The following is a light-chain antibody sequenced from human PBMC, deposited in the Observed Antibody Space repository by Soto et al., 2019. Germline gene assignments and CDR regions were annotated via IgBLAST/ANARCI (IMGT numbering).Light chain of an antibody. J-gene: IGKJ1*01. CDR1: QTMSIW. V-gene: IGKV1-5*03. CDR3: QQYNGWPVA. Sequence: EINMTQSPSTLAGSIGDRVTISCRASQTMSIWLAWYQQKRGKAPRLLIYRAFTLESGVPARFSGTGSGTEFTLTISSLQSDDFATYYCQQYNGWPVAFGQGTKVDIK. CDR2: RAF.